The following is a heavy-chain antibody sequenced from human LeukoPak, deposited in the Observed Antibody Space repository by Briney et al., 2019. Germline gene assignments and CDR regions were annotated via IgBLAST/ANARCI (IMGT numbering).Heavy chain of an antibody. CDR3: ARDPGRSGWDY. CDR2: IRHDESEI. J-gene: IGHJ4*02. CDR1: GFTFSSHG. V-gene: IGHV3-7*01. Sequence: GGSLRLSCAASGFTFSSHGMHWVRQAPGKGLEWVANIRHDESEIYYVDSVKGRFTISRDNAKDSLFLQMNSLRAEDTAVYYCARDPGRSGWDYWGQGALVTVSS. D-gene: IGHD6-19*01.